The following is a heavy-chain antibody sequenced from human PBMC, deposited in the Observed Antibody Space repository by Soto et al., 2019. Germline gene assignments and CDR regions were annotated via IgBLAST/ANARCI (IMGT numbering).Heavy chain of an antibody. J-gene: IGHJ6*02. Sequence: QVQAVQSGAEVKKPGSSVKVSCKASGGTFSSYVISWVRQAPGQGLEWMGRIIPIFGTANYAQKLQGRVTITAAESTSTAYMELSSLRAEDTAVHYCARESCRTRGMDVWGQGTTITFSS. CDR2: IIPIFGTA. CDR3: ARESCRTRGMDV. V-gene: IGHV1-69*18. CDR1: GGTFSSYV. D-gene: IGHD2-8*01.